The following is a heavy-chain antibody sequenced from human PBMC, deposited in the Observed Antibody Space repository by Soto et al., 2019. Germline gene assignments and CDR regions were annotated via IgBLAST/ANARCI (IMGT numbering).Heavy chain of an antibody. CDR1: GFTFSSYA. V-gene: IGHV3-23*01. CDR2: FSGSGGNT. Sequence: EVQLLESGGGLVQPGGSLRLSCAASGFTFSSYAMTWVRQAPGKGLEWVSSFSGSGGNTYYTDSVKGRFTISRDNSKSTLYLQMDSLRADDTAVYYCAKERTVTIQWGFFDYWGQGTLVTVSS. J-gene: IGHJ4*02. CDR3: AKERTVTIQWGFFDY. D-gene: IGHD4-17*01.